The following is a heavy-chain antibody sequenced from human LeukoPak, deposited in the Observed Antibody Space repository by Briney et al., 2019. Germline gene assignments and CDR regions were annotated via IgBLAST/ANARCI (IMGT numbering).Heavy chain of an antibody. Sequence: GGSLRLSCAASGFTFSDYYMSWIRQAPGKGLEWVSYISSSGSAIYYADSVKGRFTISRDNAKNSLYLQMNRLRAEDTAVYYCARTKRVDIVVVPAAMSGAFDIWGQGTMVTVYS. CDR2: ISSSGSAI. CDR1: GFTFSDYY. CDR3: ARTKRVDIVVVPAAMSGAFDI. V-gene: IGHV3-11*01. D-gene: IGHD2-2*01. J-gene: IGHJ3*02.